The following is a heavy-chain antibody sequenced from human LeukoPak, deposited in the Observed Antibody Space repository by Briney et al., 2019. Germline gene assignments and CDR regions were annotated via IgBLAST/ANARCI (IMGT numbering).Heavy chain of an antibody. Sequence: GGSLRLSCAASGFNFNRFGMHWVRQAPGKGLEWVAHIRNDGSIQAYAASVKGRFTISRDNFKNTLYLQMIGLSDEDTALYYCVKEETGTFPGAYWGQGTLVTVSS. V-gene: IGHV3-30*02. D-gene: IGHD1/OR15-1a*01. J-gene: IGHJ4*02. CDR2: IRNDGSIQ. CDR1: GFNFNRFG. CDR3: VKEETGTFPGAY.